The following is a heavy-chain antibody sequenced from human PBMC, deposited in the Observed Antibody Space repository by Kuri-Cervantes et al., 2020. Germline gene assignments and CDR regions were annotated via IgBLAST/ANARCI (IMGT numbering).Heavy chain of an antibody. D-gene: IGHD6-19*01. CDR3: TRDSVAGTQSTTFDS. J-gene: IGHJ4*02. CDR2: INNEGSIT. V-gene: IGHV3-74*01. CDR1: GFTFSSYW. Sequence: GESLKISCAASGFTFSSYWMHWVRQAPGKGLVWVSRINNEGSITTYADSVKGRFTISRDNAKNTLYLQMNSLRAEDTAVYYCTRDSVAGTQSTTFDSWGQGTLVTVSS.